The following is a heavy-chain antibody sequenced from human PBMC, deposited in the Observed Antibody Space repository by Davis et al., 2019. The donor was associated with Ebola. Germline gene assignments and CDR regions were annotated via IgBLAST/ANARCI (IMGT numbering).Heavy chain of an antibody. D-gene: IGHD3-10*02. Sequence: SETLSLTCAVYGGSFSGYYWSWIRQPPGKGLEWIGEINHSGSTNYNPSLKSRVTISVDTSKNQFSLKLSSVTAAGTAVYYCARARYYYGRGRLDPWGQGTLVTVSS. V-gene: IGHV4-34*01. CDR1: GGSFSGYY. CDR3: ARARYYYGRGRLDP. J-gene: IGHJ5*02. CDR2: INHSGST.